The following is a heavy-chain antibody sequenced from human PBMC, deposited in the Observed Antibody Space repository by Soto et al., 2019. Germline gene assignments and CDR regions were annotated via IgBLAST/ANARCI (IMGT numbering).Heavy chain of an antibody. CDR2: IDWDDDK. CDR3: ARTPRTTLYYYCYMDV. J-gene: IGHJ6*03. D-gene: IGHD2-15*01. CDR1: GFSLSTSGMC. Sequence: SGPTLVNPTQTLTLTCTFSGFSLSTSGMCVSWIRQPPGKALEWLARIDWDDDKYYSTSLKTRLIISKDTSKNQVVLTMTNMDPVDTATYYCARTPRTTLYYYCYMDVWGKGTTVTVSS. V-gene: IGHV2-70*11.